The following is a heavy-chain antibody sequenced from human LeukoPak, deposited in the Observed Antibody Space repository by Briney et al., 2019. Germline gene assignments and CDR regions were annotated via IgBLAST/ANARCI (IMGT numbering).Heavy chain of an antibody. D-gene: IGHD2/OR15-2a*01. V-gene: IGHV4-59*08. CDR2: TSYSGST. CDR3: AGHHPRNTVDF. Sequence: SETLSLTCTVSGGSISSYYWSWIPQPPGKGLEWIGYTSYSGSTNYNPSLKSRVTISLDTSKNQFSLKLSSVTAADTAVYYCAGHHPRNTVDFWGQGTLVTVSS. J-gene: IGHJ4*02. CDR1: GGSISSYY.